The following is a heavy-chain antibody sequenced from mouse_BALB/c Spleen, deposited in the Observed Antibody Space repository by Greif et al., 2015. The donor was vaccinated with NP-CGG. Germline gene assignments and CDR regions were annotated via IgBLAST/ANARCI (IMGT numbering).Heavy chain of an antibody. CDR3: ARDYYGSGYWYFDV. D-gene: IGHD1-1*01. V-gene: IGHV5-15*02. J-gene: IGHJ1*01. CDR1: GFTFSDYG. Sequence: EVKLMESGGGLVQPGGSRKLSCAASGFTFSDYGMAWVRQAPGKGPEWVAFISNLAYSIYYADTVTGRFTISRENAKNTLYLEMSSLRSEDTAMYYCARDYYGSGYWYFDVWGAGTTVTVSS. CDR2: ISNLAYSI.